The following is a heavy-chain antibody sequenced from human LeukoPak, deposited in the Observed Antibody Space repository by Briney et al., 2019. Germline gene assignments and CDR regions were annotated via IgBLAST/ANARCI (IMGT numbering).Heavy chain of an antibody. J-gene: IGHJ4*02. CDR3: ARSRNYYGSGDY. V-gene: IGHV4-61*08. D-gene: IGHD3-10*01. Sequence: PSETLSLTCTVSSGSVSNGDYYWSWLWQPPGKALEWIGYIYYTGSAYYNPSLGGRVTLSVDTSKNQFSVKLSSVTAADTAVYYCARSRNYYGSGDYWGQGTLVTVSS. CDR1: SGSVSNGDYY. CDR2: IYYTGSA.